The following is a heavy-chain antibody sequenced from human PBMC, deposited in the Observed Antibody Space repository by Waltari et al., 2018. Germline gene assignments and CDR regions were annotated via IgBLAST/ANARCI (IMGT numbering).Heavy chain of an antibody. D-gene: IGHD3-10*01. V-gene: IGHV1-46*01. J-gene: IGHJ4*02. CDR2: INPSGGST. CDR1: GYTFTSYY. Sequence: VQLVQSGAAVKKPGASVKVSCKASGYTFTSYYMHWVRQAPGQGLEWMGIINPSGGSTSYAQKFQGRVTMTRDTSTSTVYMELSSLRSEDTAVYYCAREPIYGSGSYTAYYFDYWGQGTLVTVSS. CDR3: AREPIYGSGSYTAYYFDY.